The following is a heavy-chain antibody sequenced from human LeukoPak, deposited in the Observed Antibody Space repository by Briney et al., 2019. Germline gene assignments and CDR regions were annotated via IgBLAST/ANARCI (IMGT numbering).Heavy chain of an antibody. V-gene: IGHV4-59*01. CDR3: ARGRREYSTPFDY. CDR2: IYYSGST. D-gene: IGHD4-11*01. CDR1: GGSISSYY. J-gene: IGHJ4*02. Sequence: PSETLSLTCTVSGGSISSYYWSWIRQSPGKGLEWIWHIYYSGSTNYNPSLKSRVTISVDTSKNQFSLKLSSVTAADTAVYYCARGRREYSTPFDYWGQGTLVTVSS.